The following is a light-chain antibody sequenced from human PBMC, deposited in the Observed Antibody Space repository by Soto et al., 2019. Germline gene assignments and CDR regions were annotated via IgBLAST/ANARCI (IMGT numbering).Light chain of an antibody. J-gene: IGLJ1*01. Sequence: QSALTQPASVSGSPGQSITISCTGTSSDVGGYNYVSWYQQHPGKAPKVMIYDVSNRPSGVSNRFSGSKSSNTASLTISGLQAEDEADYYCSSYTTSSTLFVFGIGTKLTVL. CDR3: SSYTTSSTLFV. V-gene: IGLV2-14*01. CDR2: DVS. CDR1: SSDVGGYNY.